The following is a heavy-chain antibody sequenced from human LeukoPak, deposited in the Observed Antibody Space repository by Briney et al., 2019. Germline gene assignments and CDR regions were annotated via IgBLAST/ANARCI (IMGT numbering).Heavy chain of an antibody. D-gene: IGHD3-16*01. CDR2: ISTDGSYK. Sequence: GGSLRLSCAVSGFTFSSFPFHWVRQAPGKGLEGVAAISTDGSYKYHGDSVKGRFPISRDNPMNTLYLQMNGLRPDDTAVYYCARSLIPGRWYFDLWGRGTLVTVSS. V-gene: IGHV3-30*04. CDR3: ARSLIPGRWYFDL. CDR1: GFTFSSFP. J-gene: IGHJ2*01.